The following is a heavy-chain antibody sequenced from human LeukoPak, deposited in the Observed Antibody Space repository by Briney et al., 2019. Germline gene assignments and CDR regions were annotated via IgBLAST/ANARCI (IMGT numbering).Heavy chain of an antibody. CDR3: AKYRTAPPYGLDV. D-gene: IGHD1-14*01. Sequence: GGSLRLSCAASGFTFSTYAMNWVRQAPGKGLEWVSGITGSGGTTWYADSVRGRFAISRDNSKNTLYLQMNSLRDEDTATYYCAKYRTAPPYGLDVWGQGTTVTVSS. CDR2: ITGSGGTT. CDR1: GFTFSTYA. J-gene: IGHJ6*02. V-gene: IGHV3-23*01.